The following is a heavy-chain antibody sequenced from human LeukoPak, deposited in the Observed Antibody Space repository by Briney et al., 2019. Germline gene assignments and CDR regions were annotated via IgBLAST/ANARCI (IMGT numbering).Heavy chain of an antibody. CDR1: GFTFSSYW. CDR2: ISSSSSYI. CDR3: ARERRNYYGSGERGAFDI. Sequence: GGSLRLSCAASGFTFSSYWMSWVRQAPGKGLEWVSSISSSSSYIYYADSVKGRFTISRDNAKNSLYLQMNSLRAEDTAVYYCARERRNYYGSGERGAFDIWGQGTMVTVSS. J-gene: IGHJ3*02. V-gene: IGHV3-21*01. D-gene: IGHD3-10*01.